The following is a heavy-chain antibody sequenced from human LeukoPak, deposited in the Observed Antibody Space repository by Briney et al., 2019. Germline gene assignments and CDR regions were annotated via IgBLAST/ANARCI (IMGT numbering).Heavy chain of an antibody. CDR1: GYSFTDYW. V-gene: IGHV5-51*01. D-gene: IGHD5-24*01. Sequence: GESLKISCKGSGYSFTDYWIAWVRQMPGQGLEWMGIIYPGDSDTRYSPSFQGQVTISADKSISTAYLQWSSLKASDSAMYYCARLRDGYKESWGQGTLVTVSS. CDR3: ARLRDGYKES. CDR2: IYPGDSDT. J-gene: IGHJ5*02.